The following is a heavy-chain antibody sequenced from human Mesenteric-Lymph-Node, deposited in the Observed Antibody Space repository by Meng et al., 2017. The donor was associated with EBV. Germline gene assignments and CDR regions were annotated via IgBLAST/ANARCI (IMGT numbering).Heavy chain of an antibody. Sequence: QVQLQQGGAGLLKPSETLSLTGAVYGGSFSGYYWSWIRQPPGKGLEWIGEINHSGSTNYNPSLKSRVTISVDTSKNQFSLKLSSVTAADTAVYYCARGYGSGHLWGQGTLVTVSS. D-gene: IGHD3-10*01. V-gene: IGHV4-34*01. CDR3: ARGYGSGHL. J-gene: IGHJ4*02. CDR1: GGSFSGYY. CDR2: INHSGST.